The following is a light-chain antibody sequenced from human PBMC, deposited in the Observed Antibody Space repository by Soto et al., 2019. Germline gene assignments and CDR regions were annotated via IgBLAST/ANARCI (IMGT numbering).Light chain of an antibody. J-gene: IGKJ3*01. CDR3: QQYGTSPFT. CDR1: QSIATRS. Sequence: EIVLTQSPGTLSLSPGEGATLSCRASQSIATRSLAWYQQRPGQAPRLLIYGASTRATGIPDRFSGSGSGKDFTLTISRLEPEDFAVYYCQQYGTSPFTFGPGTKEDIK. CDR2: GAS. V-gene: IGKV3-20*01.